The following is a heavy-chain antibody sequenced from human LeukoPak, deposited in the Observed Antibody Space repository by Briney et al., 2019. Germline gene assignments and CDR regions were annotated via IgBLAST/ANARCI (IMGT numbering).Heavy chain of an antibody. CDR3: AKDRCSGGSCYFGTRFFDP. D-gene: IGHD2-15*01. V-gene: IGHV3-11*01. CDR1: GFTFSDYN. CDR2: ITNSGSTI. J-gene: IGHJ5*02. Sequence: GGSLRLSCAASGFTFSDYNMNWLRQAPGKGLEWVSYITNSGSTIRYADSVKGRFTISRDNAKNSLYLQMNSLRAEDTAVYYCAKDRCSGGSCYFGTRFFDPWGQGTLVTVSS.